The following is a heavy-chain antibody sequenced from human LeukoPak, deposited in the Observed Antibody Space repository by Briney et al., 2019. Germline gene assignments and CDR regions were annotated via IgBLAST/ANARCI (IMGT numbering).Heavy chain of an antibody. CDR3: ARVPGGGVIPQIFDY. CDR2: IYYSGST. J-gene: IGHJ4*02. CDR1: GDSISSGGYY. Sequence: KPSETLSLTCTVSGDSISSGGYYWTWIRQHPGKGLEWIGYIYYSGSTYYNPSLKSRVTISVDTSKNQFSLKLSSVTAADTAVYYCARVPGGGVIPQIFDYWGQGTLVTVSS. V-gene: IGHV4-30-4*08. D-gene: IGHD3-16*02.